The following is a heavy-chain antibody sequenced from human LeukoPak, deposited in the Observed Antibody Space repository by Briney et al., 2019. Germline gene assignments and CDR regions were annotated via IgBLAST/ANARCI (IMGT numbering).Heavy chain of an antibody. D-gene: IGHD3-22*01. CDR2: ISSGGSYI. Sequence: GGSLRLSCAASGFSFITYSMSWVRQAPGKGLEWVSAISSGGSYIYYADSVKGRFTISRDDAKKSLYLQMNSLRAEDTAVYYCARDQYYYDSTEYYDANNFDFWGQGTLVTVSS. CDR1: GFSFITYS. CDR3: ARDQYYYDSTEYYDANNFDF. V-gene: IGHV3-21*01. J-gene: IGHJ4*02.